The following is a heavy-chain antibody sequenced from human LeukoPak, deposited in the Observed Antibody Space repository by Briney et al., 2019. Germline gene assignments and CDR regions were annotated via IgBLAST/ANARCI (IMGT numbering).Heavy chain of an antibody. J-gene: IGHJ1*01. CDR1: GFTLGSHG. Sequence: GGSLRLSCAASGFTLGSHGMHWARQAPGKGLEWVAFIHSDGNNKYYADAVKGRFTISRDRSKNTLYLQMNSLRPEDTAVYYCARSLSAREYFDHWGQGTLVTVSS. D-gene: IGHD6-6*01. V-gene: IGHV3-30*02. CDR2: IHSDGNNK. CDR3: ARSLSAREYFDH.